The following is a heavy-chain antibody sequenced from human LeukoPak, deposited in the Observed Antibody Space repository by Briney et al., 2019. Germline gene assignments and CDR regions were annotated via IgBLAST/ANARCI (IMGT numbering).Heavy chain of an antibody. J-gene: IGHJ4*02. Sequence: MSSETLSLTCTVSGGSISSYYWSWIRQPAGKGLEWIGRIYTSGSTNYNPSLKSRVTMSVDTSKNQFSLKLSSVTAADTAVYYCARDDYDSSGHHLYFDYWGQGTLVTVSS. D-gene: IGHD3-22*01. V-gene: IGHV4-4*07. CDR2: IYTSGST. CDR1: GGSISSYY. CDR3: ARDDYDSSGHHLYFDY.